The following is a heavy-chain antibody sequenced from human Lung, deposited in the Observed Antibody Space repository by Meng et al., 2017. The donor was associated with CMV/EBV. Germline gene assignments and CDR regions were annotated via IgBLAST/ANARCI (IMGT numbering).Heavy chain of an antibody. V-gene: IGHV1-8*03. CDR1: GYTFTCYD. D-gene: IGHD3-10*01. CDR3: ARGAKNYYGSGRSTVDGMDV. CDR2: MNPNSGNT. J-gene: IGHJ6*02. Sequence: SVKVSXKASGYTFTCYDINWVRQATGQGLEWMGWMNPNSGNTGYAQKFQGRVTITRNTSISTAYMELSSLRSEDTAVYYCARGAKNYYGSGRSTVDGMDVWGQGXTVTVSS.